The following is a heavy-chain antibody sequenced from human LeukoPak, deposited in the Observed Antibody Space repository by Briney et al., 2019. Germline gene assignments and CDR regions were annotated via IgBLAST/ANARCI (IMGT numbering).Heavy chain of an antibody. J-gene: IGHJ3*02. V-gene: IGHV3-7*01. D-gene: IGHD6-13*01. CDR1: GFTFSSCW. CDR3: ARPIYSSSWDAFNI. Sequence: PGGSLRLSCAASGFTFSSCWMSWVRQAPGKGLECVANINQDGSKVYYVDSVKGRFTISRDKAKKSLYLQMNSLRAEDTAVYYCARPIYSSSWDAFNIWGQGTMVTVSS. CDR2: INQDGSKV.